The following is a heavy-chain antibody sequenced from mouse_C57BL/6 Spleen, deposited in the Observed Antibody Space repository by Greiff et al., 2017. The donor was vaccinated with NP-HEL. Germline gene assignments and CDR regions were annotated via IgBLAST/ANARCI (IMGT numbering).Heavy chain of an antibody. CDR2: INPNNGGT. CDR1: GYTFTDYY. Sequence: EVQLQQSGPELVKPGASVKISCKASGYTFTDYYMNWVKQSHGKSLEWIGDINPNNGGTSYNQKFKGKATLTVDKSSSTAYMELRSLTSEDSAVYYCARYYNDYWGQGTTLTVSS. CDR3: ARYYNDY. V-gene: IGHV1-26*01. J-gene: IGHJ2*01. D-gene: IGHD1-1*01.